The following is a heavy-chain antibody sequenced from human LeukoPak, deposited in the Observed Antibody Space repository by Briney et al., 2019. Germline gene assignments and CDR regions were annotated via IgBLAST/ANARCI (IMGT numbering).Heavy chain of an antibody. D-gene: IGHD2-2*01. J-gene: IGHJ6*03. CDR1: GGSFSGYY. CDR3: ARQNRTGYCSTTSCYLEVIRNYYYMDV. V-gene: IGHV4-34*01. Sequence: PSETLSLTCAVYGGSFSGYYWSWIRQPPGKGLEWIGEINHSGSANYNPSLKSRVTISVDTSKNQFSLKLSSVTAADTAVYYCARQNRTGYCSTTSCYLEVIRNYYYMDVWGKGTTVTVSS. CDR2: INHSGSA.